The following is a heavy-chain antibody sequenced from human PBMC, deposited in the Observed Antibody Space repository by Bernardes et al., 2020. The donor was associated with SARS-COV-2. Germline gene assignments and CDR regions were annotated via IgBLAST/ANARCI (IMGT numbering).Heavy chain of an antibody. CDR1: GYPFTGYY. D-gene: IGHD3-22*01. V-gene: IGHV1-2*02. J-gene: IGHJ6*02. Sequence: ASVKVSCKASGYPFTGYYIHWVRQAPGQGLEWMGWINPKSGGTNYAQRFQGRVTMTRETSISTAYMELSRLRSDDTAVYYCALPPTNYDRYGMDVWGRGTTVTVSS. CDR2: INPKSGGT. CDR3: ALPPTNYDRYGMDV.